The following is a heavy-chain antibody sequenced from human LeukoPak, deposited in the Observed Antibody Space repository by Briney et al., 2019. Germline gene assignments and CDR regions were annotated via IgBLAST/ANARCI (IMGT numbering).Heavy chain of an antibody. J-gene: IGHJ4*02. V-gene: IGHV4-4*07. CDR1: GGSISSYY. CDR2: LFTSGTT. Sequence: SETLSLTCTGSGGSISSYYWTWLRQPAGKGPEWIGRLFTSGTTNYNPSLESRITMSVDTSKNQFSLKLHSVTAADTAVYYCARSYSDYDYFDSWGQGTLVTVS. D-gene: IGHD4-11*01. CDR3: ARSYSDYDYFDS.